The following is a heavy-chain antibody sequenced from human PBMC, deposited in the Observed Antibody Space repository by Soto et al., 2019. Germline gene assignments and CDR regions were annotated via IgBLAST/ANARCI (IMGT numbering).Heavy chain of an antibody. CDR1: GGSISSSSYY. Sequence: SETLSLTCTVSGGSISSSSYYWGWIRQPPGKGLEWIGSIYYSGSTYYNPSLKSRVTISVDTSKNQFSLKLTSVTAADTAIYYCARHHPRSVAAVEIPSDFWGKGTLVTVSS. CDR3: ARHHPRSVAAVEIPSDF. V-gene: IGHV4-39*01. D-gene: IGHD6-25*01. CDR2: IYYSGST. J-gene: IGHJ4*02.